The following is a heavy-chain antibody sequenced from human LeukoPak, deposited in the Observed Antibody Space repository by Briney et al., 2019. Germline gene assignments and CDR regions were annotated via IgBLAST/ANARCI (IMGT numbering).Heavy chain of an antibody. Sequence: PSETLSLTCAVCGGSFSGYYWSWIRQPPGKGLEWIGEINHSGSTNYNPSLKSRVTISVDTSKNQFSLKLSSETAADTAVYYCARAPPFDYWGQGTLVTVSS. CDR3: ARAPPFDY. J-gene: IGHJ4*02. V-gene: IGHV4-34*01. CDR1: GGSFSGYY. CDR2: INHSGST.